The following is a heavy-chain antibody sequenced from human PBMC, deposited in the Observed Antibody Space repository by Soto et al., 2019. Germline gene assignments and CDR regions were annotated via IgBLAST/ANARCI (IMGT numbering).Heavy chain of an antibody. Sequence: PSETLSLTCSVSGGSISSGYYYWSWIRQPPGKGLEWIGNIYYSGNTYYNPSLKSRLIISIDTSKNQFSLKVGSVTAADTAVYYCARHEWLQLWLVTEYWGQGALVTVSS. V-gene: IGHV4-30-4*01. J-gene: IGHJ4*02. CDR2: IYYSGNT. CDR1: GGSISSGYYY. CDR3: ARHEWLQLWLVTEY. D-gene: IGHD5-18*01.